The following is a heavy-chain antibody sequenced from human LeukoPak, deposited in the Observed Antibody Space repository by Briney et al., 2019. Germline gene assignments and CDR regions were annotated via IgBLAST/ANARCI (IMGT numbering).Heavy chain of an antibody. J-gene: IGHJ4*02. Sequence: WETLSLTCAASAASISNYYWSWIRQAPGKGLEWIGYISTSGSTNYNPSLTSRVSISLDTSKNRFSLNLNFVTAADTAVYYCASPRSGYRYSFDYWGQGALVTVSS. CDR2: ISTSGST. V-gene: IGHV4-4*09. D-gene: IGHD3-22*01. CDR1: AASISNYY. CDR3: ASPRSGYRYSFDY.